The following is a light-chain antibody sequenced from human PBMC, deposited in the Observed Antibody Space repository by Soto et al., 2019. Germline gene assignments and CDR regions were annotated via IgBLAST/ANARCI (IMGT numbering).Light chain of an antibody. CDR3: SSYTSINTRV. CDR1: SSDVGGYNY. V-gene: IGLV2-14*01. Sequence: QSALTQPASVSGSPGQSITVSCTGTSSDVGGYNYVSWYQQHPGKAPKLMIYEVSYRPPGVSDRFSGSKSGNTASLTISWLQAEDEADYYCSSYTSINTRVFGGGTKVTVL. CDR2: EVS. J-gene: IGLJ3*02.